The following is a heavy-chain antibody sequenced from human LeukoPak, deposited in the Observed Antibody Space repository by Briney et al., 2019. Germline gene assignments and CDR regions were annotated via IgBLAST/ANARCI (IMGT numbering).Heavy chain of an antibody. CDR3: ASISRATNAFDI. J-gene: IGHJ3*02. D-gene: IGHD1-26*01. CDR2: ISAYNGNT. Sequence: GTSVKVSCKASGYTFTSYGISWVRQAPGQGLEWMGWISAYNGNTNYAQKLQGRVTMTTDTSTSTAYMELRSLRSDDTAVYYCASISRATNAFDIWGQGTMVTVSS. V-gene: IGHV1-18*01. CDR1: GYTFTSYG.